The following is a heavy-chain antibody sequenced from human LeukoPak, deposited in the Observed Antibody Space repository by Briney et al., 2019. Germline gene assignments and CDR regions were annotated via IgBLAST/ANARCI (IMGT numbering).Heavy chain of an antibody. V-gene: IGHV5-51*01. D-gene: IGHD6-19*01. CDR1: GYRFTSYW. J-gene: IGHJ4*02. Sequence: GESLQISCKGSGYRFTSYWIGWVRQVPGKGLEWMGIIYPGDSDTRYSPSFQGQVTISADKSISTAYLQWSSLKASDTAMYYCARRTAVAGLYYFDYWGQGTLVTVSS. CDR2: IYPGDSDT. CDR3: ARRTAVAGLYYFDY.